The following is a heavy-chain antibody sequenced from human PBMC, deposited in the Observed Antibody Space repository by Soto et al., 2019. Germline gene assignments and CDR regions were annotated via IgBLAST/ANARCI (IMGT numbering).Heavy chain of an antibody. D-gene: IGHD3-10*01. V-gene: IGHV1-69*01. J-gene: IGHJ6*02. CDR2: LIPIFGTA. Sequence: QVQLVQSGAEVKKPGSSVKVSCKASGGTFSSYAISWVRQAPGQGLEWMGGLIPIFGTANYAQKFQGRVTITADEFTSTAYMELSSLRSEDTAVYYCARARITMVRGRSYYGMDVWGQGTTVTVSS. CDR1: GGTFSSYA. CDR3: ARARITMVRGRSYYGMDV.